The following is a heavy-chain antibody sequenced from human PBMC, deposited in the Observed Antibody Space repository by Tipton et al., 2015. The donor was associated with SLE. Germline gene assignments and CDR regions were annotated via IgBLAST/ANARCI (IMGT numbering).Heavy chain of an antibody. D-gene: IGHD3/OR15-3a*01. CDR1: GGSTSSYY. J-gene: IGHJ6*03. CDR2: IYYSGST. V-gene: IGHV4-59*01. Sequence: TLSLTCTVSGGSTSSYYWSWIRQPPGKGLEWIGYIYYSGSTNYNPSLKSRVTISVDTSKNQFSLKLSSVTAADTAVYYCARALTSYDFWTGSAPTDYYYYMDVWGKGTTVTVSS. CDR3: ARALTSYDFWTGSAPTDYYYYMDV.